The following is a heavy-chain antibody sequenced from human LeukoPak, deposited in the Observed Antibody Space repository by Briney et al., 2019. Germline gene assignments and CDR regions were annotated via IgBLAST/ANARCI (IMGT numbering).Heavy chain of an antibody. CDR3: ARHVVPGSYKVYFDY. V-gene: IGHV4-34*01. J-gene: IGHJ4*02. D-gene: IGHD1-26*01. CDR2: INHSGST. Sequence: SETLSLTCAVYGGSFSGYYWSWIRQPPGKGLEWIGEINHSGSTNYNPSLKSRVTISVDTSKNQFSLKLSSVTAADTAVYYCARHVVPGSYKVYFDYRGQGTLVTVSS. CDR1: GGSFSGYY.